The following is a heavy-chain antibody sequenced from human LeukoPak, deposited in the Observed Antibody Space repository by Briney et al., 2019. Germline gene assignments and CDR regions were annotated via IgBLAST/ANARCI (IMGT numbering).Heavy chain of an antibody. V-gene: IGHV3-15*01. CDR2: IKSKTDGGTT. J-gene: IGHJ6*02. D-gene: IGHD2-8*01. Sequence: GGSLRLSCAASGFTFSNAWMSWVRQAPGKGLEWVGRIKSKTDGGTTDYAAPVKGRFTISRDDSKSTLYLQMNSLKTEDTAVYYCTTDQYGPPADYYYYYGMDVWGQGTTVTVSS. CDR1: GFTFSNAW. CDR3: TTDQYGPPADYYYYYGMDV.